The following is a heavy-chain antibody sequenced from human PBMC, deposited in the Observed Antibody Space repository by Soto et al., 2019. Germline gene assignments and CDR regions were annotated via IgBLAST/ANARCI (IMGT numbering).Heavy chain of an antibody. J-gene: IGHJ2*01. CDR2: IYYSGST. D-gene: IGHD6-19*01. Sequence: QVQLQESGPGLVKPSQTLSLTCTVSGGSISSGGYYWSWIRQHPGKGLAWIGYIYYSGSTYDNPSRKSRVTLSLDTSENQSSLKLSPVTAADTAVYCCARENGVGAVAGGPARYFDLWGRGTLVTVSS. CDR1: GGSISSGGYY. V-gene: IGHV4-31*03. CDR3: ARENGVGAVAGGPARYFDL.